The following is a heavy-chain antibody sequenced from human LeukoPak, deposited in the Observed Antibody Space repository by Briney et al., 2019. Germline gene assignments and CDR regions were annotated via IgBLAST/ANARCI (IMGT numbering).Heavy chain of an antibody. V-gene: IGHV3-23*01. D-gene: IGHD5-12*01. CDR2: IRFNGGLP. CDR3: AKCIVATNYYYYYMDV. Sequence: PGGSLRLSCAASGFTFSTYAMSWVRQAPGMGLEWVSSIRFNGGLPYYADSVKGRFTISRDNSKNTLYLQMNSLRAEDTAVYYCAKCIVATNYYYYYMDVWGKGTTVTVS. J-gene: IGHJ6*03. CDR1: GFTFSTYA.